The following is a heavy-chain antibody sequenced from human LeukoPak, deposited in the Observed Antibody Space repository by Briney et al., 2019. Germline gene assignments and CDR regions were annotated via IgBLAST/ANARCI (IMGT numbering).Heavy chain of an antibody. D-gene: IGHD3-22*01. J-gene: IGHJ6*03. CDR1: GFTFSSYE. Sequence: GGSLRLSCAASGFTFSSYEMNWVRQAPGKGLEWVSYISSSGSTIYYADSVKGRSTISRDNAKNSLYLQMNSLRAEDTAVYYCARARVVAIYYYYYMDVWGKGTTVTVSS. CDR2: ISSSGSTI. V-gene: IGHV3-48*03. CDR3: ARARVVAIYYYYYMDV.